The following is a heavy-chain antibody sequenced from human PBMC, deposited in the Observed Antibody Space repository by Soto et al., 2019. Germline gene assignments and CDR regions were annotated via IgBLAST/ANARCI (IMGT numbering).Heavy chain of an antibody. D-gene: IGHD1-26*01. V-gene: IGHV3-21*01. CDR3: ARPGAYYGMDV. J-gene: IGHJ6*02. CDR1: GFTFSSYS. Sequence: GGSLRLSCVASGFTFSSYSMNWVRQAPGKGLEWVSSISSSSSYIYYADSVKGRFTISRDNAKNSLYLQMNSLRAEDTAVYYCARPGAYYGMDVWGQGTTVTVSS. CDR2: ISSSSSYI.